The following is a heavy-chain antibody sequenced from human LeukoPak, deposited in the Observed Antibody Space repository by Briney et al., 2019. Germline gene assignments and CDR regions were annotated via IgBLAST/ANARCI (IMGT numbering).Heavy chain of an antibody. CDR2: ISGSSTNT. J-gene: IGHJ4*02. CDR3: ARANRGFGDTLNFDY. CDR1: GFSFSIYA. D-gene: IGHD3-10*01. Sequence: GGSLRLSCAASGFSFSIYAMSWVRQAPGKGLEWVSGISGSSTNTYYADSVKGRVTISRDISKSTLYPQMNSLRAEDTAVYYCARANRGFGDTLNFDYWGQGALVTVSS. V-gene: IGHV3-23*01.